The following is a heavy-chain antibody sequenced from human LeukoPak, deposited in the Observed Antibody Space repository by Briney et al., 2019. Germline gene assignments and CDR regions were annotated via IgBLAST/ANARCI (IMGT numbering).Heavy chain of an antibody. V-gene: IGHV1-18*04. D-gene: IGHD2/OR15-2a*01. CDR2: ISAYNGNT. J-gene: IGHJ4*02. CDR1: GYTFTSYG. CDR3: ARDVPLWPPSYFDY. Sequence: GASVKVSCKASGYTFTSYGISWVRQAPGQGLEWMGWISAYNGNTNYAQKLQGRVTMTTDTSTSTAYMELRSLRSDDTAVYYCARDVPLWPPSYFDYWGQGPLVTVSS.